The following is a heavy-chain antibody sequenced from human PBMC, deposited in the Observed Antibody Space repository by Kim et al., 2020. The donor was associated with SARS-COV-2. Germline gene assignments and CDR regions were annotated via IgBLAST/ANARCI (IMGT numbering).Heavy chain of an antibody. D-gene: IGHD1-26*01. Sequence: SETLSLTCAVSGGSISSSNWWSWVRPPPGKGLEWIGEIYHSGSTNYNPSLKSRVTISVDKSKNQFSLKLSSGTAADTAVYYCAREVVGATGDYYYYYGMDVWGQGTAVTVSS. CDR2: IYHSGST. V-gene: IGHV4-4*02. J-gene: IGHJ6*02. CDR3: AREVVGATGDYYYYYGMDV. CDR1: GGSISSSNW.